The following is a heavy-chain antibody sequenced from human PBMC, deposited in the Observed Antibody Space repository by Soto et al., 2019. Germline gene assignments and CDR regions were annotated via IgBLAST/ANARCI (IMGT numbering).Heavy chain of an antibody. CDR1: GYFFTSYA. V-gene: IGHV1-18*01. Sequence: QIHLVQSGGEVKKTGASVRVSCKASGYFFTSYAIGWVRQAPGQGLEWMGWISANDGETYYAPKLQDRLTMTTDTSTSTAYMELRSLRSDHTAVYYCARDGMATVDHYFYGMDVWGQGTTVIVSS. D-gene: IGHD4-4*01. CDR2: ISANDGET. CDR3: ARDGMATVDHYFYGMDV. J-gene: IGHJ6*02.